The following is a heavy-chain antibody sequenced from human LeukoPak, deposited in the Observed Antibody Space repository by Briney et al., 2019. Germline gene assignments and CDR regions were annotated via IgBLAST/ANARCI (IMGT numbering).Heavy chain of an antibody. V-gene: IGHV4-59*01. Sequence: SETLSLTCTVSDGSISSYYWSWIRQPPGKGLEWIGYIYYSGNTNSNPSLKSRATISVDTSKNQFSLKLSSVTAADTAVYYCAIFTDYYFDYWGQGTLVTVSS. CDR1: DGSISSYY. CDR2: IYYSGNT. D-gene: IGHD2-21*02. J-gene: IGHJ4*02. CDR3: AIFTDYYFDY.